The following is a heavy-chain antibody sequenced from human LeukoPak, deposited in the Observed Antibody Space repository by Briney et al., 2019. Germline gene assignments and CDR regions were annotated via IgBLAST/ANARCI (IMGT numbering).Heavy chain of an antibody. CDR3: ARGSGPGWNYVYYYYYMDV. J-gene: IGHJ6*03. CDR2: INHSGST. V-gene: IGHV4-34*01. Sequence: SETLSLTCAVYGGSFSGYYWSWIRQPPGKGLEWIGEINHSGSTNYNPSLKSRVTISVDKSKNQFSLKLSSVTAADTAVYYCARGSGPGWNYVYYYYYMDVWGKGTTVTVSS. CDR1: GGSFSGYY. D-gene: IGHD1-7*01.